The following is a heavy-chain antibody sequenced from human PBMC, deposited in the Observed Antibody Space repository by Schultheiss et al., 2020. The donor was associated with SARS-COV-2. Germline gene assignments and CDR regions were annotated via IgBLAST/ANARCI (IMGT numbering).Heavy chain of an antibody. CDR2: IYYSGST. Sequence: GSLRLSCTVSGGSISSSSYYWGWIRQPPGKGLEWIGSIYYSGSTYYNPSLKSRVTISVDTSKNQFSLKLSSVTAADTAVYYCARGGQLAIYYYYYGMDVWGQGTTVTVSS. J-gene: IGHJ6*02. CDR3: ARGGQLAIYYYYYGMDV. D-gene: IGHD6-13*01. V-gene: IGHV4-39*01. CDR1: GGSISSSSYY.